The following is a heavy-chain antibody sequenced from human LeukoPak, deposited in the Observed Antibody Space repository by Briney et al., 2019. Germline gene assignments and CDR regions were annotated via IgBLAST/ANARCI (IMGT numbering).Heavy chain of an antibody. CDR3: ARDPTDSSGWYGGWFDP. CDR2: ISYDGSNK. J-gene: IGHJ5*02. D-gene: IGHD6-19*01. V-gene: IGHV3-30-3*01. Sequence: SGGSLRLSCAASGFTFSSYAMHWVRQAPGKGLEWVAVISYDGSNKYYADSVKGRFTISRDNSKNTLYLQMNSLRAEDTAVYYCARDPTDSSGWYGGWFDPWGQGTLVTVSS. CDR1: GFTFSSYA.